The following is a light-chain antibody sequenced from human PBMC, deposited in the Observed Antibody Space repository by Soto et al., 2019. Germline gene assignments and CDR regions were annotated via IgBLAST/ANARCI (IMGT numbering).Light chain of an antibody. CDR3: SSYTDSSARV. Sequence: SVLTQPASVSGSPGQSITISCAGTNSDIGSYNYVSWYQHFPGKAPRLVIYDVNNRPSGVPNRFSGSKSGNTAALTISGLQAEDEADYYCSSYTDSSARVFGGGTKLTVL. CDR1: NSDIGSYNY. V-gene: IGLV2-14*03. CDR2: DVN. J-gene: IGLJ3*02.